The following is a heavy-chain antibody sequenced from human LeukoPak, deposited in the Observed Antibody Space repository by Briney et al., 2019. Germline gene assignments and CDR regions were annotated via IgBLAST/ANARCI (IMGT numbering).Heavy chain of an antibody. Sequence: ASVKVSCKASGYTFTGYYMHWVRQAPGQGLEWMGWINPNSGGTNYAQKFQGRVTMTRDTSISTAYMELSRLRSDDTAVYYCAREGVVAATLTHRNYYYGMDVWGQGTTVTVSS. CDR2: INPNSGGT. V-gene: IGHV1-2*02. CDR1: GYTFTGYY. J-gene: IGHJ6*02. D-gene: IGHD2-15*01. CDR3: AREGVVAATLTHRNYYYGMDV.